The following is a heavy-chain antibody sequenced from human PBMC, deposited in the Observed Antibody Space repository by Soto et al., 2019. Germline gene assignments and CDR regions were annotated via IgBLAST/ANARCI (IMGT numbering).Heavy chain of an antibody. CDR1: GYTFTGYY. CDR2: INPNSGGT. D-gene: IGHD2-21*02. V-gene: IGHV1-2*04. CDR3: ARAHCGGDCYSGVDY. J-gene: IGHJ4*02. Sequence: QVQLVQSGAEVKKPGASVKVSCKASGYTFTGYYMHWVRQAPGQGLEWMGWINPNSGGTNYAQKFQGWVTMTRDTYSSTAYMELSRLRSDDTAVYYCARAHCGGDCYSGVDYWGQGTLVTVSS.